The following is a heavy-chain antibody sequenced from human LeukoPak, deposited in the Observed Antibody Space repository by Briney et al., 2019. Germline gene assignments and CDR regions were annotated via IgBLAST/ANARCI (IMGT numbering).Heavy chain of an antibody. J-gene: IGHJ4*02. D-gene: IGHD3-10*01. CDR2: IRTKANNYAT. CDR1: GFMFSGSP. CDR3: ARPSQYGSGTDYYFDS. Sequence: GGSLKLSCAASGFMFSGSPMHWVRQASGKGLEWVGHIRTKANNYATIYAASVKGRFTISRDDSKNTAYLQMNSLKTEDTAVYYCARPSQYGSGTDYYFDSWGQGTLVTVSS. V-gene: IGHV3-73*01.